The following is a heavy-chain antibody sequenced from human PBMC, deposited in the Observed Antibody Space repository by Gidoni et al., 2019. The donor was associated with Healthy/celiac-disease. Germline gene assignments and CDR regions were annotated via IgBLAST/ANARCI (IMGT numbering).Heavy chain of an antibody. CDR2: ISSDGGRT. J-gene: IGHJ4*02. Sequence: EVQLVESGGGLVQPGGYLRLSCAASGFTFSSYWMHWVRQAPGKGLVWVSRISSDGGRTSSAHSVKGRFTISRDNAKNTLYLQMNSLRAEVTAVYYCARASYCSSTSCYTEVDYWGQGTLVTVSS. V-gene: IGHV3-74*01. D-gene: IGHD2-2*02. CDR1: GFTFSSYW. CDR3: ARASYCSSTSCYTEVDY.